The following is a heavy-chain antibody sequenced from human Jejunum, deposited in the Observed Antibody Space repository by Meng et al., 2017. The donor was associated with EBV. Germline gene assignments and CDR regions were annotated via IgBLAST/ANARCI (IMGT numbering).Heavy chain of an antibody. Sequence: QVQPVQSGAEVKKPGASVKLSCKASGYTFTNYPIHWVRQAPGQRPEWMGCINPGNGETEFSQKFQGRVTITRDTSATTAYMELTSLRSEDTAVYYCASRPGFNIGPFDYWGQGTLVTVSS. V-gene: IGHV1-3*01. CDR3: ASRPGFNIGPFDY. CDR1: GYTFTNYP. CDR2: INPGNGET. J-gene: IGHJ4*02. D-gene: IGHD3/OR15-3a*01.